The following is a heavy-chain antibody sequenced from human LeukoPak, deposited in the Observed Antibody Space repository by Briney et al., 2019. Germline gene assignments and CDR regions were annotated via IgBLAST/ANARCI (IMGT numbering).Heavy chain of an antibody. Sequence: SETLSLTCAVYGGSFSGYYWSWIRQPPGKGLEWIGEINHSGSTNYNPSLKSRVTISVDTSKNQFSLKLSSVTAADTAVYYCARRYSYGYLSYMDVWGKGTTVTVSS. CDR2: INHSGST. CDR1: GGSFSGYY. J-gene: IGHJ6*03. V-gene: IGHV4-34*01. CDR3: ARRYSYGYLSYMDV. D-gene: IGHD5-18*01.